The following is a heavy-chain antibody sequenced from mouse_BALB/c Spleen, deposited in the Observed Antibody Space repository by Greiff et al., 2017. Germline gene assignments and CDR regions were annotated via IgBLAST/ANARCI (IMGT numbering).Heavy chain of an antibody. J-gene: IGHJ3*01. D-gene: IGHD2-4*01. CDR2: IWAGGST. CDR1: GFSLTSYG. V-gene: IGHV2-9*02. CDR3: ARDDDYDGAWFAY. Sequence: VQLQQSGPGLVAPSQSLSITCTVSGFSLTSYGVHWVRQPPGKGLEWLGVIWAGGSTNYNSALMSRLSISKDNSKSQVFLKMNSLQTDDTAMYYCARDDDYDGAWFAYWGQGTLVTVSA.